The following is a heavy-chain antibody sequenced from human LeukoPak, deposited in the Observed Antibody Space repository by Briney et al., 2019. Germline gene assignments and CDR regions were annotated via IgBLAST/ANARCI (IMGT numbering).Heavy chain of an antibody. CDR3: ASAGVYCSSTSCYNYYYYGMDV. CDR2: ISSSGSTI. D-gene: IGHD2-2*01. V-gene: IGHV3-48*03. CDR1: GFTFSSYE. Sequence: PGGSLRLSCAASGFTFSSYEMNWVRQAPGKGLKWVSYISSSGSTIYYADSVKGRFTISRDNAKNSLYLQMNSLRAEDTAVYYCASAGVYCSSTSCYNYYYYGMDVWGQGTTVTVSS. J-gene: IGHJ6*02.